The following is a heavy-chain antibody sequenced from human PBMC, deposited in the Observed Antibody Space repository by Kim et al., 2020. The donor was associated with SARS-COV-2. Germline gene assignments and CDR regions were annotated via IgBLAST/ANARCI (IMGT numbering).Heavy chain of an antibody. J-gene: IGHJ5*02. CDR3: AKDPIEGDKVVWLDP. D-gene: IGHD5-12*01. Sequence: GGSLRLSCAASGFTFTTYALTWVRQAPGKGLEWVATMTGSGAWTDYADSVKGRFTISRDNSKNTVYLQMNSLRAEDTALYYCAKDPIEGDKVVWLDPCG. CDR2: MTGSGAWT. V-gene: IGHV3-23*01. CDR1: GFTFTTYA.